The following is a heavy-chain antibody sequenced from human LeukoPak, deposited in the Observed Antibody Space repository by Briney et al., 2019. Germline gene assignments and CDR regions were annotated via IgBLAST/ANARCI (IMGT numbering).Heavy chain of an antibody. CDR3: ARVLVAAAGTDY. D-gene: IGHD6-13*01. V-gene: IGHV1-2*02. CDR1: GYTFTGYY. Sequence: ASVKVSCKASGYTFTGYYMHWVRLAPGQGLEWMGWINPNSGGTNYAQKFQGRVTMTRDTSISTVYMELSRLRSDDTAVYYCARVLVAAAGTDYWGQGTLVTVSS. CDR2: INPNSGGT. J-gene: IGHJ4*02.